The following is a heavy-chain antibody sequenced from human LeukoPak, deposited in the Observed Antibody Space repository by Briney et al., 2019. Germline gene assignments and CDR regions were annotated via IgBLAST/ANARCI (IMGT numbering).Heavy chain of an antibody. CDR3: ARRYYGSGSYYNWFDP. V-gene: IGHV5-51*01. Sequence: GESLKISCNGSGYXFDSYWICWVRQMPGKGLEWMGRIYPGDSDTRYSPSFQGQVTISADKSISTAYLQWSSLKASDTAMYYCARRYYGSGSYYNWFDPWGQGTLVTVSS. CDR2: IYPGDSDT. D-gene: IGHD3-10*01. CDR1: GYXFDSYW. J-gene: IGHJ5*02.